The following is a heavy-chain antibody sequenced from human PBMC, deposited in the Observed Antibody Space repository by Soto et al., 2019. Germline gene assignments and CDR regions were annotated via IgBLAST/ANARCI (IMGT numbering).Heavy chain of an antibody. D-gene: IGHD6-6*01. V-gene: IGHV4-59*01. Sequence: SETLSLTCTVSGGSISSYYWSWIRQPPGKGLEWIGYIYYSGSTNYNPSLKSRVTISVDTSKNQFSLKLGSVTAADTAVYYCAREGGAARHFDYWGQGTLVTVSS. J-gene: IGHJ4*02. CDR1: GGSISSYY. CDR3: AREGGAARHFDY. CDR2: IYYSGST.